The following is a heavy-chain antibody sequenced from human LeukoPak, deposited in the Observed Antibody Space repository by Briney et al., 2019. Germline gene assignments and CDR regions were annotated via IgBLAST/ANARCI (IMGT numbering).Heavy chain of an antibody. CDR1: GFTFSSYW. CDR2: INSDGSST. J-gene: IGHJ3*02. CDR3: ARGYDSSGYYTLSGAFDI. D-gene: IGHD3-22*01. Sequence: AGGSLRLSCAASGFTFSSYWMHWVRQAPGKGLVWVSRINSDGSSTSYADSVKGRFTISRDNAKNTLYLQMNSLRAEDTAVYYCARGYDSSGYYTLSGAFDIWGQGTMVTVSS. V-gene: IGHV3-74*01.